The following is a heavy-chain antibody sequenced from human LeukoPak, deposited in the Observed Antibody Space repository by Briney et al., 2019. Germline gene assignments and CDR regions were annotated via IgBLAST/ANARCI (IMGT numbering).Heavy chain of an antibody. Sequence: ASVKVSCKASGYTFTGYYMHWVRRAPGQGLEWMGWINPNSGGTNYAQKFQGRVTMTRDTSISTAYMELSRLRSDDTAVYYCARALDGYNSFDYWGQGTLVTVSS. V-gene: IGHV1-2*02. CDR3: ARALDGYNSFDY. J-gene: IGHJ4*02. CDR2: INPNSGGT. D-gene: IGHD5-24*01. CDR1: GYTFTGYY.